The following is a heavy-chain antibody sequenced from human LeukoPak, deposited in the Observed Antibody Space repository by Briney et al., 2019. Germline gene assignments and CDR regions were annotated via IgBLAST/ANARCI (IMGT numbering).Heavy chain of an antibody. V-gene: IGHV3-48*01. CDR3: AKPAISSSGWYYDY. Sequence: GGSLRLSCAASGFTFTTYGFNWVRQAPGKGLEWVSYISSSGSTIYYADSVKGRFTISRDNSKNTLYLQMNSLRAEDTAVYYCAKPAISSSGWYYDYWGQGTLVTVSS. CDR1: GFTFTTYG. J-gene: IGHJ4*02. CDR2: ISSSGSTI. D-gene: IGHD6-19*01.